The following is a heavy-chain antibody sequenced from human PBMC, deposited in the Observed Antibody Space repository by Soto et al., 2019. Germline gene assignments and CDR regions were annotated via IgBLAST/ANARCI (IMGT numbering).Heavy chain of an antibody. CDR2: IIHSGDST. V-gene: IGHV3-23*01. D-gene: IGHD6-13*01. J-gene: IGHJ4*02. CDR3: ATGQQLGY. Sequence: EVQLLESGGGLVQPGGSLRLSCAASGFTFSTYAMSWVRQAPGKGLEWVSKIIHSGDSTYYADSVKGRFTISRDNSKNTVYLQMNSLRAEDTAVYCCATGQQLGYWGQGTLVTVSS. CDR1: GFTFSTYA.